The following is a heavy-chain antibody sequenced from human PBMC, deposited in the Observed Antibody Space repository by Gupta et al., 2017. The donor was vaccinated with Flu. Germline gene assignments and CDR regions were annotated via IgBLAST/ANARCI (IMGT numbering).Heavy chain of an antibody. D-gene: IGHD1-26*01. CDR1: GGSISSYY. CDR2: IYTSGST. V-gene: IGHV4-4*07. J-gene: IGHJ1*01. Sequence: QVQLQESGPGLVKPSETLSLTCTVSGGSISSYYWSWIRQPAGKGLEWIGRIYTSGSTNYNPSLKSRVTMSVDTSKNQFSLKLSSVTAADTAVYYCATSGSYYKVAEYFQHWGQGTLVTVSS. CDR3: ATSGSYYKVAEYFQH.